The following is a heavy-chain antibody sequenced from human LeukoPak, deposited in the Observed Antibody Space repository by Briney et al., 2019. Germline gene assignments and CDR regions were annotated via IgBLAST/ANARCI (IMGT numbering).Heavy chain of an antibody. D-gene: IGHD3-10*01. V-gene: IGHV4-38-2*01. CDR2: IYHSGST. CDR3: ALVRGVIIVDY. J-gene: IGHJ4*02. Sequence: SETLSLTCAVSGYSISSGYYWGWIRQPPGKGLEWIGSIYHSGSTYYNPSLKSRVTISVDTSKNQFSLKLSSVTAADTAVYYCALVRGVIIVDYWGQETLVTVSS. CDR1: GYSISSGYY.